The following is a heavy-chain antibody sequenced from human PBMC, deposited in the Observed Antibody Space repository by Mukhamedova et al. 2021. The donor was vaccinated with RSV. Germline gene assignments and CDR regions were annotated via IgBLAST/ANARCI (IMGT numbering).Heavy chain of an antibody. CDR3: SRVFGGATIYYYGMAV. CDR2: INTNTGNP. J-gene: IGHJ6*02. Sequence: NWVRQAPGQGLEWMGWINTNTGNPTYAQGFPGRFVFSLDTSGSTAYLQISSLKAEDTAVYYCSRVFGGATIYYYGMAVWGQGAT. D-gene: IGHD5-24*01. V-gene: IGHV7-4-1*02.